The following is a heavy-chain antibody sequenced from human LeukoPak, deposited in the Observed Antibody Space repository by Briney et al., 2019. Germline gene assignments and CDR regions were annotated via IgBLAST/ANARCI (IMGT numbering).Heavy chain of an antibody. V-gene: IGHV1-46*01. J-gene: IGHJ6*03. CDR1: GYTFTSYY. D-gene: IGHD3-10*01. CDR2: INPSGGST. Sequence: ASVKVSCKASGYTFTSYYMHWVRQAPGQGLEWMGIINPSGGSTNYAQKFQGRLTITADESTSTAYMELSSLRSEDTAVYYCARGMYYYGSGSYYNASHYYYYMDVWGKGTTVTISS. CDR3: ARGMYYYGSGSYYNASHYYYYMDV.